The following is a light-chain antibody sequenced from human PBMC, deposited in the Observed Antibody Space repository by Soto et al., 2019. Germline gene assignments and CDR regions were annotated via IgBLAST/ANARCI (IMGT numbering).Light chain of an antibody. Sequence: QSVLTQPASVSGSPGQSITISCTGTSSDVGSYNLVSWYQQHPGKAPKLMIYEVSKRPSGVSNRFSGSKSGNTASLTISGLQAKDEADYYCCSYAGSSTPVVFVGGTKLTVL. V-gene: IGLV2-23*02. CDR1: SSDVGSYNL. CDR3: CSYAGSSTPVV. J-gene: IGLJ2*01. CDR2: EVS.